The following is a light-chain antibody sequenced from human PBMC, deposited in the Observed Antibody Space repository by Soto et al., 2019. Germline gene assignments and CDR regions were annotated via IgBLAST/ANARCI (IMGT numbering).Light chain of an antibody. CDR3: QQYHLTPLP. Sequence: EIVLTQSPGALSVAPGETLSLSCRASEAINNNFVAWYQQRPGQVPRLLMYGASIRVSGVPDRISGRRSGTGFILNIARVEPEDSAVYFCQQYHLTPLPVGGGTQV. V-gene: IGKV3-20*01. CDR1: EAINNNF. CDR2: GAS. J-gene: IGKJ4*01.